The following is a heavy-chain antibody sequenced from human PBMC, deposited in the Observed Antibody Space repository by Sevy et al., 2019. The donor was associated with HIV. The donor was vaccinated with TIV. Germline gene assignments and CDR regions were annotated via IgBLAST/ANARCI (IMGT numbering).Heavy chain of an antibody. CDR2: INTYNGNT. D-gene: IGHD3-16*01. CDR3: ARKRNLGEPSDP. CDR1: GYTFTTYG. J-gene: IGHJ5*02. V-gene: IGHV1-18*01. Sequence: ASVKVSCKPSGYTFTTYGINWVRQAPGQGLEWMGWINTYNGNTIYAQKLQGRVSMTTDTSTSTAYMEMRSLRSDDTAMYYCARKRNLGEPSDPWDQGTLVTVSS.